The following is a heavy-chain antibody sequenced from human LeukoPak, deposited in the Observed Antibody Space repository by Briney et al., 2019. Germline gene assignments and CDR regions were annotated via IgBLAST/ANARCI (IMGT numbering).Heavy chain of an antibody. D-gene: IGHD3-9*01. CDR2: ISGGGGST. J-gene: IGHJ4*02. CDR3: AKFFDILTGYSDS. Sequence: SGGSLRLSCAASGFSFSSYAMSWVRQSPGKGLEWVSAISGGGGSTHYADSVKGRFTISRDNSKNTLYLQMNSLRADDTAVYYCAKFFDILTGYSDSWGQGTLVTVSS. V-gene: IGHV3-23*01. CDR1: GFSFSSYA.